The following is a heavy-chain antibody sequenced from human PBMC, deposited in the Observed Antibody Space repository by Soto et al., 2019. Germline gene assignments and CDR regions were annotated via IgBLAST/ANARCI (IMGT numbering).Heavy chain of an antibody. J-gene: IGHJ4*02. CDR1: GFTFSSYS. Sequence: EVQLVESGGGLVQPGGSLRLSCAASGFTFSSYSMNWVRQAPGKGLEWVSYISSTTNTIYYADSVKGRFTISRDNAENSLYLQMSSLRAEDTAVYYCARRVSSGWYWDYWGQGTLVTVSS. D-gene: IGHD6-19*01. CDR2: ISSTTNTI. V-gene: IGHV3-48*01. CDR3: ARRVSSGWYWDY.